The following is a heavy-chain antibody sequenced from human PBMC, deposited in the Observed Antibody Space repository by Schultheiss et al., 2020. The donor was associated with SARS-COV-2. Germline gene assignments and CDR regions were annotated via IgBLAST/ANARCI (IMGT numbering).Heavy chain of an antibody. D-gene: IGHD3-22*01. V-gene: IGHV4-59*01. J-gene: IGHJ4*02. CDR3: ARNYDSSGYYPVAFDY. CDR1: GGSISSDY. CDR2: IYYSGST. Sequence: SETLSLTCTVSGGSISSDYWSWIRQPPGKGLEWIGYIYYSGSTNYHPSLKSRVTISVDTSKNQFSLKLSSVTAADTAVYYCARNYDSSGYYPVAFDYWGQGTLVTVSS.